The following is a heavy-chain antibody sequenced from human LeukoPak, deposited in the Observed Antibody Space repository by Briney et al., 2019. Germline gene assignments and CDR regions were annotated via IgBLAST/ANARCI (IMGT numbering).Heavy chain of an antibody. V-gene: IGHV4-4*08. Sequence: PSETPSLTCTVSGDSISSDYWSWIRQPPGRGLEWIGYVYRSGNTDYNPSLMRRLTISLDTSKNQLSLNLTSVTAADTAVYYCAGRGQRYFRDWGQGTLVTVSS. CDR2: VYRSGNT. CDR1: GDSISSDY. CDR3: AGRGQRYFRD. J-gene: IGHJ1*01.